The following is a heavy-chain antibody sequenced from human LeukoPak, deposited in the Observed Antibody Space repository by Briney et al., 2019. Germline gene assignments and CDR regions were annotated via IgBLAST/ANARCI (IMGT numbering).Heavy chain of an antibody. CDR2: INPNTVGT. CDR1: GYTFTGYY. Sequence: AASVKVSCKASGYTFTGYYMYLVRQAPGQGLEWMGFINPNTVGTIYAQKFQARVTMTRDTSISTDYVELRGLISDDPAVYYCARRYDFWSDYPTAFDYRGQGTLVTVSS. J-gene: IGHJ4*02. V-gene: IGHV1-2*02. CDR3: ARRYDFWSDYPTAFDY. D-gene: IGHD3-3*01.